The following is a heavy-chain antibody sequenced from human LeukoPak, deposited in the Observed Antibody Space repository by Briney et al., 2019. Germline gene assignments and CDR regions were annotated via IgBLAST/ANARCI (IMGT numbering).Heavy chain of an antibody. Sequence: SETLSLTCTVSGGSVSSGSYYWSWIRQPPGTGLEWIGYIYYSGSTNYNPSLKSRVTISVDTSKNQFSLKLSSVTAADTAVYYCARVTIVGATKSWFDPWGQGTLVTVSS. D-gene: IGHD1-26*01. CDR3: ARVTIVGATKSWFDP. CDR2: IYYSGST. CDR1: GGSVSSGSYY. J-gene: IGHJ5*02. V-gene: IGHV4-61*01.